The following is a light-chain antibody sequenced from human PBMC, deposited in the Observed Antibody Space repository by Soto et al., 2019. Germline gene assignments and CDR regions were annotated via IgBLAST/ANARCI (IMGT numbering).Light chain of an antibody. CDR1: QDISVY. V-gene: IGKV1-27*01. Sequence: DIQMTQSPSSLSASVGDRVTITCRASQDISVYLAWYQQKPGKVPKLLIYSASTLQSGVPSRFSGSRSGTDFTLTISRLQPDDVATYYCQKFNTAPLTFGEGTRLEI. CDR2: SAS. CDR3: QKFNTAPLT. J-gene: IGKJ5*01.